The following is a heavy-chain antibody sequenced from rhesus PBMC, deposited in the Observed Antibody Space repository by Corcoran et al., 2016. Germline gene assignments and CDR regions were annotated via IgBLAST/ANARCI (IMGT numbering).Heavy chain of an antibody. J-gene: IGHJ5-1*01. D-gene: IGHD6-25*01. CDR3: ARHGLAAAGYNRFEV. V-gene: IGHV4-122*02. CDR2: SSERGNT. CDR1: GGSISSGYSY. Sequence: QVQLQESGPGLVKPSETLSLTCAVSGGSISSGYSYWICIRPPPGRGLGGSGNSSERGNTSYNPPVKRRVTISRDTSKNQFSRKLSSVTAADTAVYYCARHGLAAAGYNRFEVWGPGVLVTVSS.